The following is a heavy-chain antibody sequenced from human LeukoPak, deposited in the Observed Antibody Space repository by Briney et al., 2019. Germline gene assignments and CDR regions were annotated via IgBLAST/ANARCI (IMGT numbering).Heavy chain of an antibody. V-gene: IGHV3-74*01. CDR3: ARGPGSSFYYTLGD. CDR2: VNSDGSST. Sequence: GGTLRLSCAASGFSFSSLSMYWVRQAPGKGLVWVSRVNSDGSSTIYADSVKGRFIISRDNPKNTLYLQMDSLRDDDTDVYYCARGPGSSFYYTLGDWGQGTLVTVSS. CDR1: GFSFSSLS. J-gene: IGHJ4*02. D-gene: IGHD3-3*01.